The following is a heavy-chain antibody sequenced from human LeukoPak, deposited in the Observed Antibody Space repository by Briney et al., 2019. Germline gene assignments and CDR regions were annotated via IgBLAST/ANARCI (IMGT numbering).Heavy chain of an antibody. CDR3: ARVGGATAVTMYFEY. D-gene: IGHD1-26*01. CDR1: GITFSGYS. V-gene: IGHV3-48*02. CDR2: MTTSGNTI. Sequence: HPGGSLRLSCVVSGITFSGYSMIWVRQAPGKGLEWLSFMTTSGNTIFYAESVKDRFTISRDNAKKSLYLQMNSLRDEDTAVYYCARVGGATAVTMYFEYWGQETLVTVTS. J-gene: IGHJ4*02.